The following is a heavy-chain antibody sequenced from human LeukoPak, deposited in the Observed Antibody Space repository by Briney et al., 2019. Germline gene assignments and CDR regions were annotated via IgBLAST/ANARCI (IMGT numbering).Heavy chain of an antibody. CDR2: IYYSGST. D-gene: IGHD3-22*01. V-gene: IGHV4-39*07. J-gene: IGHJ3*02. CDR1: GGSISSSSYY. Sequence: SETLSLTCTVSGGSISSSSYYWGWIRQPPGKGLEWIGSIYYSGSTYYNPSLKSRVTISVDTSKNQFSLKLSSVTAADTAVYYCARGGDTMIVVVIAGSGGAFDIWGQGTMVTVSS. CDR3: ARGGDTMIVVVIAGSGGAFDI.